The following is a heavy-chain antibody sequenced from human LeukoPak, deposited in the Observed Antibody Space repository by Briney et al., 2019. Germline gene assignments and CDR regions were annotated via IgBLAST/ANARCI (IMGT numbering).Heavy chain of an antibody. Sequence: GTSVKVSCKASGFTFTSSAVQWVRQARGQRPERIGWIVVGSGNTNYAQKFQERVTITRDMSTSTAYMELSSLRSEDTAVYYCAADWGYFDGSDAFDIWGQGTMVTVSS. D-gene: IGHD3-9*01. CDR2: IVVGSGNT. CDR3: AADWGYFDGSDAFDI. CDR1: GFTFTSSA. J-gene: IGHJ3*02. V-gene: IGHV1-58*01.